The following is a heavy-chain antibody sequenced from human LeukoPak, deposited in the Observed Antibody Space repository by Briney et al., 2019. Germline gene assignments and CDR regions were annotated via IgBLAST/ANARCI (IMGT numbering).Heavy chain of an antibody. CDR2: INPNSGGT. D-gene: IGHD2-2*01. V-gene: IGHV1-2*06. Sequence: GASVKVSCKASGYTFTGYYMHWVRQAPGQGLECMGRINPNSGGTNYAQKFQGRVTMTRDTSISTAYMELSRLRSDDTAVYYCAIILRYCSSTSCYGSDPWGQGTLVTVSS. CDR1: GYTFTGYY. J-gene: IGHJ5*02. CDR3: AIILRYCSSTSCYGSDP.